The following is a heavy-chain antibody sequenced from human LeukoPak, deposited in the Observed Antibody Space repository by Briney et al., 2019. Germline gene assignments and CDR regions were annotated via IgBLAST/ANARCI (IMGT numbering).Heavy chain of an antibody. J-gene: IGHJ4*02. CDR2: INPNGGGT. D-gene: IGHD6-13*01. CDR1: GYTFTGYY. CDR3: AKGDSSSVPQKGPDY. V-gene: IGHV1-2*02. Sequence: ASVRVSCKASGYTFTGYYMHWVRQAPGQGLEWMGWINPNGGGTNYAQKFQGRVTMTRDTSISTAYMELSRLRSDDTAVYYCAKGDSSSVPQKGPDYWGQGTLVTVSS.